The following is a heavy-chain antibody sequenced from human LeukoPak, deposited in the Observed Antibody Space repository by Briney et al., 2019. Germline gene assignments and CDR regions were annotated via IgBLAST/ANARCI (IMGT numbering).Heavy chain of an antibody. CDR1: GFTFSSYW. CDR2: ISPTGSTT. D-gene: IGHD1-1*01. Sequence: GGSLRLSCAASGFTFSSYWMHWARQLPGKGLVWVSRISPTGSTTSYADSVKGRFTVSRDNAKNTLYLQVNNLRAEDTAVYYCARGPNTNWSGLDFWGQGTLLTVSS. J-gene: IGHJ4*02. CDR3: ARGPNTNWSGLDF. V-gene: IGHV3-74*01.